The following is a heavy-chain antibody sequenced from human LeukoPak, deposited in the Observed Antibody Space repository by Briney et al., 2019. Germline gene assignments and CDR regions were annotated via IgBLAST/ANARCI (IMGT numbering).Heavy chain of an antibody. CDR2: ISGSGGST. D-gene: IGHD6-13*01. CDR1: GFTFSSYA. J-gene: IGHJ4*02. Sequence: GGSLRLSCAASGFTFSSYAMSWVRQAPGKGLEWVSAISGSGGSTYYADSAKGRFTISRDNSKNTLYLQMNSLRAGDTAVYYCAKFLRGSWYYFDYWGQGTLVTVSS. CDR3: AKFLRGSWYYFDY. V-gene: IGHV3-23*01.